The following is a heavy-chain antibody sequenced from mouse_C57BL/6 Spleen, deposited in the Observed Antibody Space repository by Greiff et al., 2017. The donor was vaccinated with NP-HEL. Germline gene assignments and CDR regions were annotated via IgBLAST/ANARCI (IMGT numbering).Heavy chain of an antibody. J-gene: IGHJ4*01. V-gene: IGHV1-69*01. Sequence: QVQLQQPGAELVMPGASVKLSCKASGYTFTSYWMHWVKQRPGQGLEWIGEIDPSDSYTNYNQKFKGKSPLTVDKSSSTAYMQLSSLTSEDSAVYYCARRIVTTDYAMDYWGQGTSVTVSS. CDR3: ARRIVTTDYAMDY. CDR1: GYTFTSYW. D-gene: IGHD2-5*01. CDR2: IDPSDSYT.